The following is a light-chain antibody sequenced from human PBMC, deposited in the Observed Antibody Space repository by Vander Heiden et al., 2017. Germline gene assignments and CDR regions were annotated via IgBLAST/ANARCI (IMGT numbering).Light chain of an antibody. CDR3: QQLNSPPFS. CDR1: QGISNS. V-gene: IGKV1-9*01. Sequence: VQLTPSPSFLSASLGDRVTITCRASQGISNSLAWSHQKPGEAPKLLIYAASTLQIGVPPRFSGSGSGTEFTLTISSLQPEDLGTYYCQQLNSPPFSFGEGTRLQVK. J-gene: IGKJ5*01. CDR2: AAS.